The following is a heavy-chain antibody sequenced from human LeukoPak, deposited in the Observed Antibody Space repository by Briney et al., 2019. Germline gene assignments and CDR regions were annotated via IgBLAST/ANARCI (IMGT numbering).Heavy chain of an antibody. J-gene: IGHJ4*02. Sequence: GGSLRLSCAASGFTFSSYSMNWVRQAPGKGLEWVSYISSSSTIYYADSVKGRFTISRDNAKNSLYLQMNSLRAEDTAVYYCASGRSDSSGYWPYYFDYWGQGTLDTVSS. D-gene: IGHD3-22*01. CDR2: ISSSSTI. V-gene: IGHV3-48*04. CDR3: ASGRSDSSGYWPYYFDY. CDR1: GFTFSSYS.